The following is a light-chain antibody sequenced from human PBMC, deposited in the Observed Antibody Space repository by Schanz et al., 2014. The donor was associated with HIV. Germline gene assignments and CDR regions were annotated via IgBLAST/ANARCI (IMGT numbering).Light chain of an antibody. V-gene: IGKV1-13*02. CDR2: DAS. CDR1: QGVGSA. CDR3: QQSHTYPYT. J-gene: IGKJ2*01. Sequence: AIQLTQTPPSLSASVGDRVIITCRASQGVGSALAWYQQRPGKAPKLLISDASSLKRGVPSRFSGRGSGTEFTLTISSLQPEDFATYYCQQSHTYPYTFGQGTRLEIK.